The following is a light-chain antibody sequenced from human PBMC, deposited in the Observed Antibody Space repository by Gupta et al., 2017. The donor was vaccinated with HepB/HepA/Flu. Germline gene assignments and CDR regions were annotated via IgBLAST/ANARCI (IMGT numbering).Light chain of an antibody. J-gene: IGKJ2*01. CDR2: AAS. CDR1: QSISSS. CDR3: QQTDSTSYT. V-gene: IGKV1-39*01. Sequence: DIQMTQSPSSLSASVGDRVTITCRASQSISSSLNWYQGRPGKAPNLLIFAASSLQSGVPSRFSGSGSGTDFTLTISSLQPEDFATYYCQQTDSTSYTFGQGTKLEIK.